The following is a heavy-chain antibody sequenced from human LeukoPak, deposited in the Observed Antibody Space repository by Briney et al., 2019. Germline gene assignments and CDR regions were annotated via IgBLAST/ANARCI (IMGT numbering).Heavy chain of an antibody. D-gene: IGHD2-2*01. Sequence: GASVKVSCKASGGTFISYAISWVRQAPGLGLEWMGGIIPIFGAANYAQTFQGRVTITADESTSTVFMELSSLRSDDTAFYYCARGDLDDTSWRGDAFDIWGQGTLVTVSS. CDR3: ARGDLDDTSWRGDAFDI. J-gene: IGHJ3*02. V-gene: IGHV1-69*13. CDR2: IIPIFGAA. CDR1: GGTFISYA.